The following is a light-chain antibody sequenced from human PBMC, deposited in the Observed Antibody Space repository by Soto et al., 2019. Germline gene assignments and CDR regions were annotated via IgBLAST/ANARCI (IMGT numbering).Light chain of an antibody. CDR3: QQYNSYSWT. J-gene: IGKJ1*01. V-gene: IGKV1-5*01. Sequence: DIQMTQSPSTLSASVGDRVTITCRASQSISSWLAWYQQKPGKAPKLLIYDASSLESGVPPRFSGSGSGTEFSLTISSLQPDDLATYYCQQYNSYSWTFGQGTKVEI. CDR2: DAS. CDR1: QSISSW.